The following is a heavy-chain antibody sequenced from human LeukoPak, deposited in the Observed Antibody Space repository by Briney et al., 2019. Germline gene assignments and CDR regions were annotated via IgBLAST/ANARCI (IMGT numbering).Heavy chain of an antibody. CDR2: ISYSGRI. Sequence: SETLSLTCTVSGGPISSHYWSWIRQPPGEGLEWIGYISYSGRINYNPSLKSRVTLSLDTSKNQFSLKLSSVTAADTAVYYCARVGYYYYGMDVWGQGTTVSVSS. CDR3: ARVGYYYYGMDV. V-gene: IGHV4-59*11. CDR1: GGPISSHY. J-gene: IGHJ6*02.